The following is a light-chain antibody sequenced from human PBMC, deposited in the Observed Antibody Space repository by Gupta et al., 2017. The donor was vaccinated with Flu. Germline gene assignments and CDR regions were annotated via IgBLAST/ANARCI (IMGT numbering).Light chain of an antibody. J-gene: IGKJ5*01. V-gene: IGKV3-11*01. CDR3: QQRHSWPFA. Sequence: IVVTQSPATLSLSPGERAILSCRTSQSVGTYLAWYQHKPGQAPRMVIYDACNRATGIPARFSGSGSGTEFTLTISSREPEEFAVYYCQQRHSWPFAFGQGTQLEIK. CDR2: DAC. CDR1: QSVGTY.